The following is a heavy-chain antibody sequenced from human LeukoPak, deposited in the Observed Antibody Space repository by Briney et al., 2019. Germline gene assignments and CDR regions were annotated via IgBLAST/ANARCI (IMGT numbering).Heavy chain of an antibody. J-gene: IGHJ4*02. Sequence: SETLSLTCTVSGGSISGYYWSWIRQPPEKGLEWIAYIHYTGSTNYNPSLRSRVTISVETSKNQFSLKLNSVTAADTAVYYCARHGLTSYDYWGQGTLVTVSS. CDR3: ARHGLTSYDY. CDR2: IHYTGST. D-gene: IGHD2/OR15-2a*01. V-gene: IGHV4-59*08. CDR1: GGSISGYY.